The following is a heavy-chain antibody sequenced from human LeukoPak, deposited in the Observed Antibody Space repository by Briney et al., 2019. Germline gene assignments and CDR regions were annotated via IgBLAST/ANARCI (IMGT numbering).Heavy chain of an antibody. Sequence: GASVKVSCKASGGTFSSYAISWVRQAPGQGLEWMGRIIPILGIANYAQKFQGRVTITADKSTSTAYMELSSLRSEDTAVYYCAPERAPYGILTNWFDPWGQGTLVTVSS. J-gene: IGHJ5*02. CDR2: IIPILGIA. CDR3: APERAPYGILTNWFDP. D-gene: IGHD3-9*01. V-gene: IGHV1-69*04. CDR1: GGTFSSYA.